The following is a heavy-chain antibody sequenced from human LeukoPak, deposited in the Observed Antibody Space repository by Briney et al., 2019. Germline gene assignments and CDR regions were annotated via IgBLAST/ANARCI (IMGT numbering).Heavy chain of an antibody. V-gene: IGHV1-2*02. J-gene: IGHJ6*03. Sequence: ASVKVSCKASGYTFTGYYMHWVRQAPGQGLEWMGWINPNSGGTNYAQKFQGRVTMTRDTSISTAYMELSRLRSEDTAVYYCARVGAAHLYYYYYYMDVWGKGTTVTVSS. CDR1: GYTFTGYY. D-gene: IGHD3-16*01. CDR3: ARVGAAHLYYYYYYMDV. CDR2: INPNSGGT.